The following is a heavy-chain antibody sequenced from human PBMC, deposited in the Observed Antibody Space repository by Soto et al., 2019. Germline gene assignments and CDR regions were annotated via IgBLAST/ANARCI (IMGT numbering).Heavy chain of an antibody. V-gene: IGHV3-48*02. CDR3: ARESLVRAAIRSVAFDI. Sequence: PGGSLRLSCAASGFTFSTYRLNWVRQAPWKGLEWVSYISTTGSTIYYPDSVKGRFTISRDNAKNSLYLQMNSLRDEDTAMYYCARESLVRAAIRSVAFDIWGPGTMVTVS. CDR1: GFTFSTYR. J-gene: IGHJ3*02. CDR2: ISTTGSTI. D-gene: IGHD2-2*01.